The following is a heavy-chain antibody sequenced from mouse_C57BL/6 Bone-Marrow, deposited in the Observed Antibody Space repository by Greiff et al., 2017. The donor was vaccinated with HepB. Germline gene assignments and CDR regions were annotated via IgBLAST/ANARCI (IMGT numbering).Heavy chain of an antibody. J-gene: IGHJ4*01. D-gene: IGHD2-5*01. Sequence: VQLQQPGAELVKPGASVKLSCKASGYTFTSYWMQWVKQRPGQGLEWIGEIDPSDSYTNYNQKFKGKATLTVDTSSSTASMQRSSLTSEDSAVYYGARAAPLYYSNPCYAMDYGGRGNAVTVSA. V-gene: IGHV1-50*01. CDR1: GYTFTSYW. CDR2: IDPSDSYT. CDR3: ARAAPLYYSNPCYAMDY.